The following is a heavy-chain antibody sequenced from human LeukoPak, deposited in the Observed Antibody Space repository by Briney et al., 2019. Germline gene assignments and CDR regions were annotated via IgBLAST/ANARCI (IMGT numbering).Heavy chain of an antibody. D-gene: IGHD3-10*01. V-gene: IGHV3-74*01. CDR1: GFAFSRYW. Sequence: GGSLRLSCAASGFAFSRYWMHWVRQAPGKGLVWVSRIEGDGSSTTYADYVKGRFTISRDNAKNTLYLQMNSLRAEDTAVCFCARDPSAFAGYFDFWGQGTLVTASS. CDR2: IEGDGSST. J-gene: IGHJ4*02. CDR3: ARDPSAFAGYFDF.